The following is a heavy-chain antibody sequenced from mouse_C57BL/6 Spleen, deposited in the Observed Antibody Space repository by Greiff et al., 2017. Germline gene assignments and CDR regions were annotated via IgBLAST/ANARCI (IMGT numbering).Heavy chain of an antibody. Sequence: QVQLQQSGAELMKPGASVKLSCKATGYTFTGYWIEWVKQRPGHGLEWIGEILPGSGSTNYNEKFKGKATFTADTSSNTAYMQRSSLTAEDSAIYYCARKGGYGNYEAYWGQGTLVTVSA. D-gene: IGHD2-1*01. CDR3: ARKGGYGNYEAY. V-gene: IGHV1-9*01. CDR2: ILPGSGST. J-gene: IGHJ3*01. CDR1: GYTFTGYW.